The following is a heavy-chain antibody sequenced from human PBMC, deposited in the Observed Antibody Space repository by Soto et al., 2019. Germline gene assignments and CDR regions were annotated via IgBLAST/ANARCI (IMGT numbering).Heavy chain of an antibody. D-gene: IGHD2-15*01. J-gene: IGHJ5*02. Sequence: EVQLLESGGGLVQPGGSLRLSCAASGFTFSSYAMSWVRQAPGKGLEWVSAISGRGGSTYYADSVKGRFTISRDNSKTTLYLQMNSLRAEDTAVYYCVVHCSRGSCYWGGFDLWGQGTLVTVSS. V-gene: IGHV3-23*01. CDR1: GFTFSSYA. CDR2: ISGRGGST. CDR3: VVHCSRGSCYWGGFDL.